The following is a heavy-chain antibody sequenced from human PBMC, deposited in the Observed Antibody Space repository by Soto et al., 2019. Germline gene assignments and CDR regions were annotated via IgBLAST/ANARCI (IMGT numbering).Heavy chain of an antibody. J-gene: IGHJ4*02. D-gene: IGHD3-22*01. V-gene: IGHV5-10-1*01. Sequence: VESLKISCKGSGYSFAGYWITWVRQKPGKGLEWMGRIDPSDSQTYYSPSFRGHVTISATKSITTVFLQWSSLRASDTAMYYCARQIYDSDTGPNFQYYFDSWGQVPQATVSS. CDR2: IDPSDSQT. CDR3: ARQIYDSDTGPNFQYYFDS. CDR1: GYSFAGYW.